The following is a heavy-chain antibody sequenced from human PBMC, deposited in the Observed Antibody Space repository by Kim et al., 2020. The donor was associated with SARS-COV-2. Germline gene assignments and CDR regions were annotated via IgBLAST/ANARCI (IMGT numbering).Heavy chain of an antibody. D-gene: IGHD6-19*01. V-gene: IGHV3-21*01. J-gene: IGHJ5*02. CDR3: ARVKSGWTFNWFDP. CDR1: GFTFSSYS. CDR2: ISSSSSYI. Sequence: GGSLRLSCAASGFTFSSYSMNWVRQAPGKGLEWVSSISSSSSYIYYADSVKGRFTISRDNAKNSLYLQMNSLRAEDTAVYYCARVKSGWTFNWFDPWGQGTLVTVSS.